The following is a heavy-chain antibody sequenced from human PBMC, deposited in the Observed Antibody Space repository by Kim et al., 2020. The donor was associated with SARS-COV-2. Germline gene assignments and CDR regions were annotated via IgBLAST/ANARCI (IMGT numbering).Heavy chain of an antibody. J-gene: IGHJ4*02. Sequence: KYCGDSVEGRFTNSRDNSTNTVYLKVNSLGAEDTAVYFCARNSDTLGFVYWGQGTLVTVSS. CDR2: K. CDR3: ARNSDTLGFVY. V-gene: IGHV3-33*01. D-gene: IGHD2-15*01.